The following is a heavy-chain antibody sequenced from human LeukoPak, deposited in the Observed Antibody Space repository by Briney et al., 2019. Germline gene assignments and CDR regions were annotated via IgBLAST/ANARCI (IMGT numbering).Heavy chain of an antibody. CDR1: GFTFSSYG. J-gene: IGHJ6*03. D-gene: IGHD1-14*01. Sequence: GGTLRLSCAASGFTFSSYGMSWVRQAPGKGLEWVSAISGSGGSTYYADSVKGRFTISRDNSKNTLYLQMNSLRAEDTAVYYCARTRSPKPGDHYYYYMDVWGKGTTVTVSS. CDR2: ISGSGGST. CDR3: ARTRSPKPGDHYYYYMDV. V-gene: IGHV3-23*01.